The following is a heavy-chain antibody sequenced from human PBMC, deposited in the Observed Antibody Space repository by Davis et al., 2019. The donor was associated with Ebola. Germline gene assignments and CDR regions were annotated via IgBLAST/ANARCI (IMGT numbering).Heavy chain of an antibody. CDR1: GYTFTSYA. V-gene: IGHV1-3*01. J-gene: IGHJ6*02. D-gene: IGHD6-6*01. CDR3: ARGSSKAYYYYGMDV. Sequence: AASVKVSCKASGYTFTSYAMHWVRPAPGQRLEWMGWINAGNGNTKYSQKFQGRVTITRDTSASTAYMELSSLRSEDTAVYYWARGSSKAYYYYGMDVWGQGTTVTVSS. CDR2: INAGNGNT.